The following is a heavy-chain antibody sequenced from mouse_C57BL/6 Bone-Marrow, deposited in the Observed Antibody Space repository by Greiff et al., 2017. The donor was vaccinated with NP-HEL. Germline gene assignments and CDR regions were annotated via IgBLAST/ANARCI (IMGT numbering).Heavy chain of an antibody. CDR1: GFTFSDYY. D-gene: IGHD2-2*01. CDR3: ARDSYGSYAMDY. CDR2: INYDGSST. V-gene: IGHV5-16*01. J-gene: IGHJ4*01. Sequence: VQLVESEGGLVQPGSSMKLSCTASGFTFSDYYMAWVRQVPEKGLEWVANINYDGSSTYYLDSLKSRFIISRDNAKNILYLQMSSLKSEDTATYYCARDSYGSYAMDYWGQGTSVTVSS.